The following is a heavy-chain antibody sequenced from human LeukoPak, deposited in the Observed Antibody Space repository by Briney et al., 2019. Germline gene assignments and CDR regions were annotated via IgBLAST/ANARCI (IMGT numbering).Heavy chain of an antibody. CDR1: GYTFTGYY. V-gene: IGHV1-46*01. D-gene: IGHD6-13*01. CDR3: ARQISSWPYYYYYGMDV. J-gene: IGHJ6*02. CDR2: INPSGGST. Sequence: ASVKVSCKASGYTFTGYYMHWVRQAPGQGLEWMGIINPSGGSTSYAQKFQGRVTMTRDTSTSTVYMELSSLRSEDTAVYYCARQISSWPYYYYYGMDVWGQGTTVTVSS.